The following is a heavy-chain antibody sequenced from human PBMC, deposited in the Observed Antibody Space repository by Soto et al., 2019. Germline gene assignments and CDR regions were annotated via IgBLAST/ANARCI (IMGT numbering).Heavy chain of an antibody. CDR3: VKELYNGAWQNASSCSAP. CDR2: ISDTGGST. CDR1: GVTCGGYG. V-gene: IGHV3-23*01. J-gene: IGHJ1*01. D-gene: IGHD1-20*01. Sequence: VVFKRVWWRAAGVTCGGYGRRWVLQAPGKGLEWFSGISDTGGSTHYADSVKGRFTISRDNSKNILYLQMNSLRVEDTALYYCVKELYNGAWQNASSCSAPRGHRTPVPGSS.